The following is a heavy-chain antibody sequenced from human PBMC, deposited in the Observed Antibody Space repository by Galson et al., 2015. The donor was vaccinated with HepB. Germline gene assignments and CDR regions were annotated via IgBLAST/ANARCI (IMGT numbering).Heavy chain of an antibody. D-gene: IGHD5-24*01. CDR2: INAGNGNT. CDR1: GYTFTSYA. Sequence: SVKVSCKASGYTFTSYAMHWVRQAPGQRLEWMGWINAGNGNTKYSQKFQGRVTITRDTSASTAYMELSSLRPEDTAVYYCARFPGWLQSAVDYWGQGTLVTVSS. V-gene: IGHV1-3*01. CDR3: ARFPGWLQSAVDY. J-gene: IGHJ4*02.